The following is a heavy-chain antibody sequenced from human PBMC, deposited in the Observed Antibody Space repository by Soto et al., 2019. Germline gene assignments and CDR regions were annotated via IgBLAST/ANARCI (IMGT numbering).Heavy chain of an antibody. Sequence: GGSLRLSCAASGFTFSSYAMSWVRQAPGKGLEWVSAISGSGGSTYYADSVKGRFTISRDNSKNMLYLQMNSLRAEDTGLYYCAKGGRVGATALGYWGQGTLVTVSS. CDR3: AKGGRVGATALGY. CDR2: ISGSGGST. D-gene: IGHD1-26*01. J-gene: IGHJ4*02. CDR1: GFTFSSYA. V-gene: IGHV3-23*01.